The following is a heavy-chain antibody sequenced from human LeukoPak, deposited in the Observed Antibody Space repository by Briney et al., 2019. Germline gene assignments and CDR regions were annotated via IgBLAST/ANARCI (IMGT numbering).Heavy chain of an antibody. Sequence: SETLSLTCTVSGGSINSYYWSWIRQPPGKGLEWIGYIYYSGSTYYNPSLKSRVTISVDTSKNQFSLKLSSVTAADTAVYYCARDKGNYYDSSGYYSPYFDYWGQGTLVTVSS. CDR1: GGSINSYY. V-gene: IGHV4-59*12. CDR3: ARDKGNYYDSSGYYSPYFDY. D-gene: IGHD3-22*01. CDR2: IYYSGST. J-gene: IGHJ4*02.